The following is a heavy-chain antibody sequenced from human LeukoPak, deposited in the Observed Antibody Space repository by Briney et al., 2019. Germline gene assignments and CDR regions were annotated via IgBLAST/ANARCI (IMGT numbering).Heavy chain of an antibody. D-gene: IGHD4-17*01. CDR1: GYTFTSYD. Sequence: ASVKVSCKASGYTFTSYDINWVRQATGQGLEWMGWMDPNSGNTGYAQKFQGRVTMTRNTSISTAYMELSSLRSEDTAVYYCARGQHGDSSYYYYYYYMDVWGKGTTVTVSS. CDR3: ARGQHGDSSYYYYYYYMDV. CDR2: MDPNSGNT. J-gene: IGHJ6*03. V-gene: IGHV1-8*01.